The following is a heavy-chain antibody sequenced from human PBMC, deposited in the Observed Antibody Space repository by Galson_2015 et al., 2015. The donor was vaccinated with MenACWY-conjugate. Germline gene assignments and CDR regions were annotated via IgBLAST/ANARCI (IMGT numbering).Heavy chain of an antibody. CDR1: GFTFSSYA. V-gene: IGHV3-23*01. D-gene: IGHD3-10*01. J-gene: IGHJ6*02. CDR2: ITGTGVTT. CDR3: AKASYDSGRGATDV. Sequence: SLRLSCAASGFTFSSYAMTWVRQAPGKGLEWVSVITGTGVTTYYADSVKGRFTISRDNSKNTLYLQMNSLRAEDTALYYCAKASYDSGRGATDVWGQGTTVTVSS.